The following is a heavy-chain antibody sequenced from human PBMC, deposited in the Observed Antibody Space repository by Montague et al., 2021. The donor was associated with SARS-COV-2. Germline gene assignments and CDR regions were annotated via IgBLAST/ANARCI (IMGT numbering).Heavy chain of an antibody. Sequence: SLRLSCAASGFIFSIYETNWVRQAPGKGLEWISYITNSGTTYYADSVKGRFTVSSDNAKNSLYLQMNSVRAEDTAIYYCARDALGDGYNLDFWGQGTPVTVSS. CDR1: GFIFSIYE. V-gene: IGHV3-48*03. CDR3: ARDALGDGYNLDF. D-gene: IGHD5-24*01. CDR2: ITNSGTT. J-gene: IGHJ4*02.